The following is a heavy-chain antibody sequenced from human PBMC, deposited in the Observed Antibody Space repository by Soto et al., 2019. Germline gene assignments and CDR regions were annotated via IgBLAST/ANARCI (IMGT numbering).Heavy chain of an antibody. Sequence: QITLKESGPTLVKPTQTLTLTCTFSGFSLTSGVVGVAWIRQPPGEALEWLALIYWNHEQYYNPSLSNRLTITRDTYKNQVVLTLTNMDPVDTATYYCANRLPGRSGYDVWGQGTTVTVSS. CDR2: IYWNHEQ. J-gene: IGHJ6*02. CDR1: GFSLTSGVVG. D-gene: IGHD6-13*01. CDR3: ANRLPGRSGYDV. V-gene: IGHV2-5*01.